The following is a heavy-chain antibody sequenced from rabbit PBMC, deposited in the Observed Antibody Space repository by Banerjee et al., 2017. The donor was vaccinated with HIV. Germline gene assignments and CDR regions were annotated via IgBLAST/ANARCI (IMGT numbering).Heavy chain of an antibody. Sequence: QSLEESGGDLVKPGASLTLTCTASGFSFSSRNYMCWVRQAPGKGLEWIACIDAGSSGFTYFASWAKGRFTLSKTSSTTVTLQMTSLTAADTATYFCARDSGSSFSSYGMDLWGPGTLVTVS. D-gene: IGHD8-1*01. CDR1: GFSFSSRNY. CDR3: ARDSGSSFSSYGMDL. CDR2: IDAGSSGFT. J-gene: IGHJ6*01. V-gene: IGHV1S40*01.